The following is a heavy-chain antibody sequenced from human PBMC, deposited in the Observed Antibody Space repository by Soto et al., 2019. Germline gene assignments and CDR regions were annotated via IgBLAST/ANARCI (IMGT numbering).Heavy chain of an antibody. D-gene: IGHD4-17*01. J-gene: IGHJ4*02. CDR2: IGASGVYT. CDR1: GFTFSNYA. Sequence: EVQLLESGGGLVQPGGSLRLSCEVSGFTFSNYAMSWVRQAPGKGPEWVSAIGASGVYTNYANSVKGRFTISRDNSKNTLYLEMNSLRGEEQAIYYCAKGHGDYVGYFDCRGQGALVIVSS. CDR3: AKGHGDYVGYFDC. V-gene: IGHV3-23*01.